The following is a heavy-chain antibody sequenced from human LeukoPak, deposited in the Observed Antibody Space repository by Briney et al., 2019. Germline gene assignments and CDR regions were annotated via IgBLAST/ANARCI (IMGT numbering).Heavy chain of an antibody. V-gene: IGHV3-13*01. CDR3: VRQKKSHGNFDY. CDR1: GFTFSDHA. CDR2: VGIAADT. D-gene: IGHD1-26*01. J-gene: IGHJ4*02. Sequence: GGSLRLSCAASGFTFSDHAMHWVRQATGKGLEWVSAVGIAADTFYPGSVKGRFTISRENAKNSLYLQMNSLKVEDTAVYYCVRQKKSHGNFDYWGQGTLVTVSS.